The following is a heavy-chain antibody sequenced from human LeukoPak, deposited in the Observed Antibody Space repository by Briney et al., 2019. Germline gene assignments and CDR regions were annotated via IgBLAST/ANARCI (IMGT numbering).Heavy chain of an antibody. J-gene: IGHJ4*02. CDR2: IRSKAYGGTT. Sequence: GGSLRLSCTASGFTFGDYAMSWVRQAPGKGLEWVGFIRSKAYGGTTEYAASVKGRFTISRDDSKSIAYLQMNSLKTEDTAVYYCARDLGGIAAAGGYWGQGTLVTVSS. CDR3: ARDLGGIAAAGGY. V-gene: IGHV3-49*04. CDR1: GFTFGDYA. D-gene: IGHD6-13*01.